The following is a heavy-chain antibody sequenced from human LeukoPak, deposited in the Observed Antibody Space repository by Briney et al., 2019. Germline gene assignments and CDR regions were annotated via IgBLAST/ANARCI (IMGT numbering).Heavy chain of an antibody. CDR1: GYTFTSYA. CDR3: ARGHPAGMDV. V-gene: IGHV1-69*04. J-gene: IGHJ6*02. CDR2: IIPILGIA. Sequence: WASVKVSCKASGYTFTSYAISWVRQAPGQGLEWMGRIIPILGIANYAQKFQGRVTITADKSTSTAYMELSSLRSEDTAVYYCARGHPAGMDVWGQGTTVTVSS.